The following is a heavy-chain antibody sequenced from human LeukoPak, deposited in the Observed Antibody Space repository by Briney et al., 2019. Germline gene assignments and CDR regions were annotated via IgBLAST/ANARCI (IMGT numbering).Heavy chain of an antibody. J-gene: IGHJ4*02. CDR1: GLALSSYT. CDR2: ISSSASSI. CDR3: ARGPAPVGYFDW. Sequence: PGRSLRLSRAASGLALSSYTFNWVRQAARKGLEGVSSISSSASSIYYADSAKRSLTTSRDNAKSSLFLQMNRLRAEDTAVYFCARGPAPVGYFDWWGQGSL. V-gene: IGHV3-21*01.